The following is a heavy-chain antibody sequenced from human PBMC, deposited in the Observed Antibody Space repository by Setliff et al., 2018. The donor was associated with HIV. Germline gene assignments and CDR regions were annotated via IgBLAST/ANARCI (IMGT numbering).Heavy chain of an antibody. J-gene: IGHJ3*02. Sequence: PSETLSLTCSVSGGSMSRVYWTWIRQPPGKGLEWIGYVSASGTTKYNPSLQSRVTISGDSSKNQFSLRRSSVTAADTAVYYCAKEGSWNDDSGAFNIWGQGTMVT. D-gene: IGHD1-1*01. CDR3: AKEGSWNDDSGAFNI. V-gene: IGHV4-4*08. CDR1: GGSMSRVY. CDR2: VSASGTT.